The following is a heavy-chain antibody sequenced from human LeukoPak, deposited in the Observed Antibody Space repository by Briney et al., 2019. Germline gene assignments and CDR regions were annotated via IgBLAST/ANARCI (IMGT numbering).Heavy chain of an antibody. Sequence: SETLSLTCAVYGGSFSGHYCSWIRQSPGKGLEWIGGISHSGSTDYNPSLKSRVTISVDTSKNQFSLKVRSVTAADTALYYCARGPPYSSSWYGYWGQGTLVTVSS. V-gene: IGHV4-34*01. J-gene: IGHJ4*02. CDR2: ISHSGST. D-gene: IGHD6-13*01. CDR1: GGSFSGHY. CDR3: ARGPPYSSSWYGY.